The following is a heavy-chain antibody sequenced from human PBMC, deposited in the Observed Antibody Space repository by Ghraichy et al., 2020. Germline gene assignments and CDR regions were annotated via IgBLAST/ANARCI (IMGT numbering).Heavy chain of an antibody. CDR1: GGSISSGIYY. CDR3: ARHDRLGAVTGVDY. CDR2: ISYTGTT. J-gene: IGHJ4*02. D-gene: IGHD1-26*01. Sequence: SETLSLTCTVSGGSISSGIYYWGWIRQPPGKGLEWIGSISYTGTTYYDPSLQSRVTISVDTSRNQFSLKLTSVTAADTAVYYCARHDRLGAVTGVDYWGQGTLVTVSS. V-gene: IGHV4-39*01.